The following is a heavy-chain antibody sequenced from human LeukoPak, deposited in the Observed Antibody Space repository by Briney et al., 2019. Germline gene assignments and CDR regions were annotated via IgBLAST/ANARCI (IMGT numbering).Heavy chain of an antibody. D-gene: IGHD5-18*01. CDR3: ARDGYRAPFDY. Sequence: SETLSLTCTGSGGSISSGSYYWSWIRQPAGKGLEWIVRIYTSGSTHYNPPLKSLVTISVYTSKNQFSLKRSSVTAADTAVYYCARDGYRAPFDYWGQGTLVTVSS. V-gene: IGHV4-61*02. CDR2: IYTSGST. CDR1: GGSISSGSYY. J-gene: IGHJ4*02.